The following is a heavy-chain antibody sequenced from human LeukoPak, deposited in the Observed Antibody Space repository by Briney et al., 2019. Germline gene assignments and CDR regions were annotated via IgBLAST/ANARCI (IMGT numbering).Heavy chain of an antibody. CDR1: GFTVSSNY. CDR3: ARSWELLVFDP. V-gene: IGHV3-53*01. J-gene: IGHJ5*02. Sequence: GGSLRLSCAASGFTVSSNYMSWVRQAPRKGLEWVSVIYSGGSTYYADSVKGRFTISRDNSKNTLYLQMNSLRAEDTAVYYCARSWELLVFDPWGQGTLVTVSS. D-gene: IGHD1-26*01. CDR2: IYSGGST.